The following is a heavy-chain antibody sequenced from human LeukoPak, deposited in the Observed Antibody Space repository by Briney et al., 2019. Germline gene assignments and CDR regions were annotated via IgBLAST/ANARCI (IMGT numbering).Heavy chain of an antibody. CDR3: ARHGSGSSTFGY. V-gene: IGHV4-59*08. CDR2: IYYSAST. D-gene: IGHD1-26*01. CDR1: GGYMSSYY. Sequence: SEPLSLTCSVSGGYMSSYYWICIRQPPGRTVECIRYIYYSASTTSNPALKSRVTRSVNTSKNQFSLKPTSVTAANTAVYYCARHGSGSSTFGYWGQKTLVTVSS. J-gene: IGHJ4*02.